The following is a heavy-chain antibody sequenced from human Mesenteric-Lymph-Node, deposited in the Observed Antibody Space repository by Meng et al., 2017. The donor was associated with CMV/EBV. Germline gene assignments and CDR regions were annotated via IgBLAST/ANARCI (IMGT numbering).Heavy chain of an antibody. Sequence: CKASGYSFTSYGRSWVRQARGEGPEWMGRISAYNGNTNYAQKSQGRVTMTIDTSTDTAYMDLRSLRYADTAIYYCARIAVAGWLDSWGQGTLVTVSS. CDR3: ARIAVAGWLDS. CDR1: GYSFTSYG. V-gene: IGHV1-18*04. CDR2: ISAYNGNT. J-gene: IGHJ5*01. D-gene: IGHD6-19*01.